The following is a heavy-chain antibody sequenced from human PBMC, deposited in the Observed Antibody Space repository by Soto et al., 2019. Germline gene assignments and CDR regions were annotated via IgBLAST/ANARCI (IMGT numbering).Heavy chain of an antibody. Sequence: KTSETLSLTCTVSGGSISSGGYYWSWIRQHPGKGLEWIGYIYYSGSTYYNPSLKSRVTISVDTSKNQFSLKLSSVTAADTAVYYCATTTRQDVLMVYAIPVYSGGLDAFDIWGQGTMVTVSS. CDR3: ATTTRQDVLMVYAIPVYSGGLDAFDI. D-gene: IGHD2-8*01. CDR2: IYYSGST. CDR1: GGSISSGGYY. J-gene: IGHJ3*02. V-gene: IGHV4-31*03.